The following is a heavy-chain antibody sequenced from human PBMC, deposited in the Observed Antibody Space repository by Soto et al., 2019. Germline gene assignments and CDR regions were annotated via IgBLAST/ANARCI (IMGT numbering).Heavy chain of an antibody. J-gene: IGHJ6*03. D-gene: IGHD3-3*01. CDR3: ARRGGGYYDFWSGSPSGPMDV. CDR2: IYYSGST. V-gene: IGHV4-39*01. CDR1: GGSISSSSYY. Sequence: ETLSLTCTVSGGSISSSSYYWGWIRQPPGKGLEWIGSIYYSGSTYYNPSLKSRVTISVDTSKNQFSLKLSSVTAADTAVYYCARRGGGYYDFWSGSPSGPMDVWGKGTTVTVSS.